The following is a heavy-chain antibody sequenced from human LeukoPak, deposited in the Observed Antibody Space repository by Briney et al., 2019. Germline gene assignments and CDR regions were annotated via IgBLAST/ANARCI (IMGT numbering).Heavy chain of an antibody. Sequence: GGSLRLSCAASGFTFDDYTMHWVRQAPGKGLEWVSLISWDGGSTYYADSVKGRFTISRDDSKSTLYLQMDSLRPEDTAVYYCARDQGTGNLYYWGQGTLVTVSS. CDR3: ARDQGTGNLYY. CDR1: GFTFDDYT. D-gene: IGHD1-1*01. CDR2: ISWDGGST. V-gene: IGHV3-43*01. J-gene: IGHJ4*02.